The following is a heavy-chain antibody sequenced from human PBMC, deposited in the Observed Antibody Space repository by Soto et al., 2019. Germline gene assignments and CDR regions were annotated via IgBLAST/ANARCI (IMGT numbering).Heavy chain of an antibody. CDR2: ISAYNGNT. Sequence: ASVKVCCKASRYTFTSYGISCVRQAPGQGLEWMGWISAYNGNTNYAQKLQGRVTMTTDTSTSTAYMELRSLRSDDTAVYYCARDNIPLSDWFDPWGQGTLVTVSS. CDR3: ARDNIPLSDWFDP. J-gene: IGHJ5*02. D-gene: IGHD3-16*02. V-gene: IGHV1-18*01. CDR1: RYTFTSYG.